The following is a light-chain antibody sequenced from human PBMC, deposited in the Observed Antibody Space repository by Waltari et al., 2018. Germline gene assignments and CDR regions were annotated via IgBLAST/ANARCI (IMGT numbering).Light chain of an antibody. J-gene: IGKJ1*01. CDR3: QQYNEWPRT. CDR2: GAS. CDR1: QSVSSN. Sequence: EIVMTQSPATLSVSPGERATLSCRASQSVSSNLAWYQPRPGQAPRLLIHGASTRATGIPASFSGSGSGTEFTLTISSLQSEDFAVYHCQQYNEWPRTFGQGTKVEIK. V-gene: IGKV3-15*01.